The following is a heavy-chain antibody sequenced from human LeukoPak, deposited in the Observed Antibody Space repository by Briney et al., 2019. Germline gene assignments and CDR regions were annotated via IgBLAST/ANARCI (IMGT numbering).Heavy chain of an antibody. Sequence: GGSLRLSCAASGFAFNNYAMNWVRQAPGKGLEWVAVISYDGSNKYYADSVKGRFTISRDNSKNTLYLQMNSLRAEDTAVYYCAKDSVVVVPAAIKGVTLRGYFDLWGRGTLVTVSS. V-gene: IGHV3-30*18. CDR3: AKDSVVVVPAAIKGVTLRGYFDL. D-gene: IGHD2-2*01. CDR2: ISYDGSNK. CDR1: GFAFNNYA. J-gene: IGHJ2*01.